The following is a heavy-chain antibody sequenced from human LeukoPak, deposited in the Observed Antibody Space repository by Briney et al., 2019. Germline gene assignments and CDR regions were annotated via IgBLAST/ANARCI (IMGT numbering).Heavy chain of an antibody. CDR3: PRSWSSGYWFPATASFDY. J-gene: IGHJ4*02. CDR2: IRYDGSNK. D-gene: IGHD3-22*01. V-gene: IGHV3-30*02. CDR1: GFTFSSYG. Sequence: GGSLRLSCAASGFTFSSYGMHWVRQAPGKGLEWVAFIRYDGSNKYYADSVKGRFTISRDNAKNSLYLQMNSLRAEDTAVYYCPRSWSSGYWFPATASFDYWGQGTLVTVSS.